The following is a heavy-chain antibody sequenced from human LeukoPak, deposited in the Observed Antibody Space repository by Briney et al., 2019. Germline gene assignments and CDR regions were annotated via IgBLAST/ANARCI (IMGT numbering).Heavy chain of an antibody. J-gene: IGHJ4*02. CDR3: ARHVCQYNGNYCYFDS. CDR2: IFYRGPT. Sequence: SETLSLTCSGSFISSGSEYWGWIRQPPTEGLEWIGTIFYRGPTYYNPSVQSRVTISVDTSKNQLSLKLTSVTAADTAVYYCARHVCQYNGNYCYFDSWGQGTLVTVSS. V-gene: IGHV4-39*01. CDR1: FISSGSEY. D-gene: IGHD1-26*01.